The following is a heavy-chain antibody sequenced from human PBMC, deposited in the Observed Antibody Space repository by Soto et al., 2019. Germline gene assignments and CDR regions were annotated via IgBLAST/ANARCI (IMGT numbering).Heavy chain of an antibody. D-gene: IGHD2-8*02. Sequence: EVPVVESGGGLVQPGGSLRLSCAASGFTFSSYSMNWVRQAPGKGLEWVSYISSSSSTKFYADSVKGRFTISRDNAGNSLYLQMNSLRAEDTAVYYCARDTDGGGQGTLVTVSS. CDR2: ISSSSSTK. CDR1: GFTFSSYS. J-gene: IGHJ4*02. CDR3: ARDTDG. V-gene: IGHV3-48*01.